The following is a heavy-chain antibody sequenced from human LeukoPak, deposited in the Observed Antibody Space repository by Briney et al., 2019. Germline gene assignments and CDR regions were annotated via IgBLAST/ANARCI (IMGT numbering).Heavy chain of an antibody. D-gene: IGHD6-13*01. V-gene: IGHV3-74*01. CDR1: GFTFRSYW. CDR2: INSDGSST. J-gene: IGHJ4*02. Sequence: GGSLRLSCAASGFTFRSYWMHWVRQAPGKGLVWVSRINSDGSSTTYADSVKGRFTISRDNAKNTLYLQMNSLRAEDTAVYYCAREGAAATHFDYWGQGTLVTVSS. CDR3: AREGAAATHFDY.